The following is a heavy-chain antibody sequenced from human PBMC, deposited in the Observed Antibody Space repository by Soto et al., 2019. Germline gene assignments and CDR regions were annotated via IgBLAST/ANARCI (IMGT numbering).Heavy chain of an antibody. D-gene: IGHD6-19*01. CDR1: GFTFSSYA. V-gene: IGHV3-30*04. J-gene: IGHJ4*02. CDR2: ISSDGKNK. CDR3: ARDPYHSGRYEWVSMTLSIDFDY. Sequence: GGSLRLSCAASGFTFSSYAMHWVRQAPGKGLDWVAVISSDGKNKFYADSVKGRFTISRDNSKNKLYVQMNSLTTEDTAIYYCARDPYHSGRYEWVSMTLSIDFDYWGQGTLVTVSS.